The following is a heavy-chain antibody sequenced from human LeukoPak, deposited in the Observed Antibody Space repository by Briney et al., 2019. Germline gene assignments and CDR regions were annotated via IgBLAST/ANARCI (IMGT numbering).Heavy chain of an antibody. J-gene: IGHJ3*01. D-gene: IGHD2-21*02. CDR3: ARHLSGECTTDCYSPDAYDL. V-gene: IGHV3-23*01. Sequence: PGGSLRLSCAASGFTFSSYAMSWVCQAPGKGLEWVSAISGSGGSTYYADSVKGRFTISRDNSKNTLYLQMNSLRAEDTALYYCARHLSGECTTDCYSPDAYDLWGQGTMVTVSS. CDR1: GFTFSSYA. CDR2: ISGSGGST.